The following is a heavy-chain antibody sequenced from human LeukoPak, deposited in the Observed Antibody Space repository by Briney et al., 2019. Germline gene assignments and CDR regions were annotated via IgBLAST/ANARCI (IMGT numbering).Heavy chain of an antibody. CDR2: ISWNSGSI. Sequence: GGSLRLSCVASGFTFNNYWLHWVRQAPGKGLEWVSGISWNSGSIGYADSVKGRFTISRDNAKNSLYLQMNSLRAEDTALYYCAKDMSPMIGTSHAFDIWGQGTMVTVSS. CDR1: GFTFNNYW. V-gene: IGHV3-9*01. CDR3: AKDMSPMIGTSHAFDI. J-gene: IGHJ3*02. D-gene: IGHD3-22*01.